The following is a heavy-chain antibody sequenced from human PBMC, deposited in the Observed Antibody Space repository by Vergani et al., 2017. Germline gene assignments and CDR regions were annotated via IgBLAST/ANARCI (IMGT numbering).Heavy chain of an antibody. D-gene: IGHD2-2*01. CDR3: ARTSYCSSTSCSARWFDP. CDR2: IYHSGST. V-gene: IGHV4-30-2*01. J-gene: IGHJ5*02. Sequence: QLQLQESGLGLVKPSQTLSLTCAVSGGSISSGGYSWSWIRQPPGKGLEWIGYIYHSGSTYYNPSLKSRVTISVDRSKNQFSLKLSSVTAADTAVYYCARTSYCSSTSCSARWFDPWGQGTLVTVSS. CDR1: GGSISSGGYS.